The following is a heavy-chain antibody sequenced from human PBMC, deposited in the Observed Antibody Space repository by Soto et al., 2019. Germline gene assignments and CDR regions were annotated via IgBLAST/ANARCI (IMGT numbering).Heavy chain of an antibody. CDR1: GYTFTRNG. CDR3: ARDKDYMLDY. V-gene: IGHV1-18*01. J-gene: IGHJ4*02. Sequence: QVQLVQSGAEVKEPGASVKVSCKPSGYTFTRNGISWVRQAPGQGLEWVGWISTNSGNTDYAQKLQGRVTLTTDTSTNTAYLELRSLRSDDTAVYYCARDKDYMLDYWGQGTLVTASS. D-gene: IGHD4-4*01. CDR2: ISTNSGNT.